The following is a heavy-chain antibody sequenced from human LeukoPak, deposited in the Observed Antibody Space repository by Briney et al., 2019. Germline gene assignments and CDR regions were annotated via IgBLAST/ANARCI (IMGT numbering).Heavy chain of an antibody. CDR2: ISSSSSYI. CDR3: ARAYLDFWSGYSYYGMDV. CDR1: GFTFSSYG. Sequence: GRSLRLSCAASGFTFSSYGMNWVRQAPGKGLEWVSSISSSSSYIYYADSVKGRFTISRDNAKNSLYLQMNSLRAEDTAVYYCARAYLDFWSGYSYYGMDVWGQGTTVTVSS. D-gene: IGHD3-3*01. V-gene: IGHV3-21*01. J-gene: IGHJ6*02.